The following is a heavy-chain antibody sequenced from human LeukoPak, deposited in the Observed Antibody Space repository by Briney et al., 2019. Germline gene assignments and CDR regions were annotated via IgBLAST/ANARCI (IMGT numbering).Heavy chain of an antibody. V-gene: IGHV1-18*04. CDR1: GYSFTSFG. CDR2: ISGYNGDA. Sequence: ASVKVSCKASGYSFTSFGISWVRQAPGQGLEWIGWISGYNGDANYARSLQGRITMTRDTSTSTAYMELRSLRSDDTAVYYCARDLMKIQVNYFDLWGQGTLVTVSS. CDR3: ARDLMKIQVNYFDL. D-gene: IGHD3-16*01. J-gene: IGHJ4*02.